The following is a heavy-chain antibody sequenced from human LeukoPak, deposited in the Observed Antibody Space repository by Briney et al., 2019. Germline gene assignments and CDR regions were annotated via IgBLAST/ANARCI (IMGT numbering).Heavy chain of an antibody. Sequence: SETLSLTCSVSGDSISSSPYYWRWIRQPPAKGLQWIGSIYYCGSTYYNASLQIRDTISADTSKNQFSLKLSSVTAADTAVYYCARPLSGSSSWHGDAFDIWGQGTMVTVSS. D-gene: IGHD6-13*01. CDR1: GDSISSSPYY. J-gene: IGHJ3*02. CDR3: ARPLSGSSSWHGDAFDI. CDR2: IYYCGST. V-gene: IGHV4-39*01.